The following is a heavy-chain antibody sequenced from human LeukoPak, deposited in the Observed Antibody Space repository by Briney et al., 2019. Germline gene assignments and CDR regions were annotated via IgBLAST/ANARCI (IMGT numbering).Heavy chain of an antibody. CDR1: GGSISSSSYY. CDR2: IYYSGST. V-gene: IGHV4-39*07. Sequence: SETLSLTCTVSGGSISSSSYYWGWIRQPPGKGLEWIGSIYYSGSTYYNPSLKSRVTISVDTSKNQFSLKLSSVTAADTAVYYCARRRFGDFGPFDYWGQGTLVTVSS. J-gene: IGHJ4*02. D-gene: IGHD3-10*01. CDR3: ARRRFGDFGPFDY.